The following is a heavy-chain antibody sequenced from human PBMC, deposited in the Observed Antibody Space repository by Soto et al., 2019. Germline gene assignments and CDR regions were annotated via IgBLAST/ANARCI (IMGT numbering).Heavy chain of an antibody. CDR2: IFYSGST. CDR1: GGSISSSSYY. D-gene: IGHD5-18*01. CDR3: ACIFYGGYRYGFYYYGMDV. V-gene: IGHV4-39*01. Sequence: PSETLSLTCTASGGSISSSSYYWGWIRQPPGKGLEWIGSIFYSGSTYYNPSLKSRVTISVDTSKNQFSLKLSSVTAADTAVYYCACIFYGGYRYGFYYYGMDVWGQGTTVTVSS. J-gene: IGHJ6*02.